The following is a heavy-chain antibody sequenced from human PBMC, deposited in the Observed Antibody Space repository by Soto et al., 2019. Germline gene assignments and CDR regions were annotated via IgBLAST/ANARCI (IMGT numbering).Heavy chain of an antibody. CDR3: ARALDTAMVSFYYYYGMDV. J-gene: IGHJ6*01. V-gene: IGHV1-69*13. D-gene: IGHD5-18*01. CDR1: GGTFSSYA. CDR2: IIPTFGTA. Sequence: AASVKVSCKASGGTFSSYAISWVRQAPGQGLEWMGGIIPTFGTANYAQKFQGRVTITADESTSTAYMELSSLRSEDTAVYYCARALDTAMVSFYYYYGMDVWGQGTTVTVSS.